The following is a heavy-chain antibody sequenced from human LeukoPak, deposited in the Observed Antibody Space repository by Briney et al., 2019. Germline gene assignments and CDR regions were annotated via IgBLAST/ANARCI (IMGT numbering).Heavy chain of an antibody. CDR1: GFTFSSYW. CDR2: INTDGSST. Sequence: GGSLRLSCAASGFTFSSYWMHWVRQAPGKGLVWVSRINTDGSSTSYADSVKGRFTISRDNAKNTLYLQMNSLRAEDTAVYYCARVRGYSYGPVDCWGQGTLVTVSS. V-gene: IGHV3-74*01. CDR3: ARVRGYSYGPVDC. D-gene: IGHD5-18*01. J-gene: IGHJ4*02.